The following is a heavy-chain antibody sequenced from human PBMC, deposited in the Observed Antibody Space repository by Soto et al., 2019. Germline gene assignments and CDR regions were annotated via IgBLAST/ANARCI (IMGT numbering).Heavy chain of an antibody. Sequence: QVQLVQSGAEVKKPGSSVKVSCKASGGTFSSYAISWVRQAPGQGLEWMGGIIPIFDTANYAQKFQGRVTITADESTSTAYMELSSLRSEDTAVYYCARDRRDIVVVVAVRHGSWFDPWGQGTLVTVSS. V-gene: IGHV1-69*01. CDR3: ARDRRDIVVVVAVRHGSWFDP. J-gene: IGHJ5*02. D-gene: IGHD2-15*01. CDR1: GGTFSSYA. CDR2: IIPIFDTA.